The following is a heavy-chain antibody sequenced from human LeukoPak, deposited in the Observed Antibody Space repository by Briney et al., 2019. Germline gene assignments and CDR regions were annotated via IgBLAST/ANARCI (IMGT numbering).Heavy chain of an antibody. Sequence: KPSGTLSLTCAVSGGSISSSNWWSWVRQPPGKGLEWIGEIYHSGSTNYNPSLKSRVTISVDKSNNQFSLKLSSVTAADTAVYYCARGYGDFRVEGRYFHSWGQGTLVTVSS. D-gene: IGHD4-17*01. CDR3: ARGYGDFRVEGRYFHS. CDR2: IYHSGST. J-gene: IGHJ4*02. CDR1: GGSISSSNW. V-gene: IGHV4-4*02.